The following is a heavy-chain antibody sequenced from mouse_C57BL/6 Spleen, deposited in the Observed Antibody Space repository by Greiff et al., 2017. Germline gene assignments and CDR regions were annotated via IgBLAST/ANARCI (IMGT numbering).Heavy chain of an antibody. V-gene: IGHV5-16*01. J-gene: IGHJ4*01. CDR2: INYDGSST. D-gene: IGHD1-1*01. CDR3: ARGLRYLYAMDY. CDR1: GFTFSDYY. Sequence: EVQLVESEGGLVQPGSSMKLSCTASGFTFSDYYMAWVRQVPEKGLEWVANINYDGSSTYYLDSLKSRFIISRDNAKNILYLQMSSLKSEDTATYYGARGLRYLYAMDYWGQGTSVTVSS.